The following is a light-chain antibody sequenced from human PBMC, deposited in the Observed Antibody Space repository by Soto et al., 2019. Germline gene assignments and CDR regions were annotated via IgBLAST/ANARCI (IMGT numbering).Light chain of an antibody. CDR2: GAS. Sequence: EIVLTQSPGTLSLSPGERATLSFRASQRVSSSYLAWYQQKPGQAPRLLIYGASSRATGIPDRFSGSGSGTDFTLTISRLEPEDFAVYYCQQYGTSPFTFGPGTKVDI. CDR3: QQYGTSPFT. J-gene: IGKJ3*01. V-gene: IGKV3-20*01. CDR1: QRVSSSY.